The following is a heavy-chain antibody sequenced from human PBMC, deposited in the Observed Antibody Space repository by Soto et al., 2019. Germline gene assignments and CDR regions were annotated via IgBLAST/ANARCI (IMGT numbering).Heavy chain of an antibody. Sequence: GGSLRLSCAASGFTFSSYSMNWVRQAPGKGLEWVSSISSSSSYIYYADSVKGRFTISRDNAKNSLYLQMNSLRAEDTAVYYCARDELRTGSLRWVEGPDAFDIWGQGTMVTVSS. D-gene: IGHD1-1*01. J-gene: IGHJ3*02. CDR3: ARDELRTGSLRWVEGPDAFDI. CDR2: ISSSSSYI. CDR1: GFTFSSYS. V-gene: IGHV3-21*01.